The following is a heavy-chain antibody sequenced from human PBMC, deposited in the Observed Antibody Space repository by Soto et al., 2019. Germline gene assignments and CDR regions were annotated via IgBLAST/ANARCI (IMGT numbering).Heavy chain of an antibody. V-gene: IGHV1-3*01. CDR2: INAGNGNT. J-gene: IGHJ3*02. Sequence: ASVKVSCKASGHTFTSYTMHWVRQAPGQRLEWMGWINAGNGNTKYSQKFQGRVTITRDTSASTAYMELSSLRSEDTAVYYCARGLTMVRGVILDAFDIWGQGTMVTVSS. D-gene: IGHD3-10*01. CDR1: GHTFTSYT. CDR3: ARGLTMVRGVILDAFDI.